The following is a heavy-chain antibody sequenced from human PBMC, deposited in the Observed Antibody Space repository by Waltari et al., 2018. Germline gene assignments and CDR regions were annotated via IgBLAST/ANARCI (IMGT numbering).Heavy chain of an antibody. J-gene: IGHJ4*02. V-gene: IGHV3-7*01. CDR1: GFNFSRYW. CDR2: IDEDGSEQ. CDR3: ARKGGAGY. D-gene: IGHD2-15*01. Sequence: EVQLVESGGGLVQPGGSLRLSCSASGFNFSRYWMTWVRQAPGKGLECVAHIDEDGSEQNYVGSVKGRFTISRDNAKNSLYLQMNSLRPEDTAVYYCARKGGAGYWGQGTLVTVSS.